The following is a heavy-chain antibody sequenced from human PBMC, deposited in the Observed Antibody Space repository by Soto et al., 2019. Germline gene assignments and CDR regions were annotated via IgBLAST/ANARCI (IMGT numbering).Heavy chain of an antibody. CDR1: GFTFSGYA. CDR3: ARRTGSGSSGVYGMDF. Sequence: QVQLVESGGGVVQPGRSLRLSCAASGFTFSGYAMHWVRQAPGKGLDRVAVIYYDGNNRNYADSVKDRFTVSRDNSKNTLYLQMNSLRAEDTAVYYCARRTGSGSSGVYGMDFWGQGTTVTVSS. V-gene: IGHV3-33*01. J-gene: IGHJ6*02. D-gene: IGHD3-22*01. CDR2: IYYDGNNR.